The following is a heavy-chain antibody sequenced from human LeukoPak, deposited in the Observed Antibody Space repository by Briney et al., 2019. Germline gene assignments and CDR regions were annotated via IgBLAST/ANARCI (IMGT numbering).Heavy chain of an antibody. CDR1: GXTFSGSD. CDR3: TTYTRGHY. V-gene: IGHV3-73*01. J-gene: IGHJ4*02. CDR2: IGIKANNYAT. Sequence: PGGSLKLSWAASGXTFSGSDMHWVRQASGKGLEWVGRIGIKANNYATAYSAALKGRFTISRDDSKNTAYLQMNSLRTEDTAVYYCTTYTRGHYWGQGILVTVSS. D-gene: IGHD6-19*01.